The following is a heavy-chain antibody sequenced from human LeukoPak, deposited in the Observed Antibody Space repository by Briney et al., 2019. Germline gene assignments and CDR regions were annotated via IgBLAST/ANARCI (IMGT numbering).Heavy chain of an antibody. Sequence: PGGSLRLSCAASGFTFNYYNMNWVRQAPGKALEWVSSITSSGAYIFYADSVRGRFTISRDNAKDSLYLQMNSLGPEDTAVYYCARVTSPYSSGWYGYFDYWGQGTLVTVSS. CDR1: GFTFNYYN. CDR3: ARVTSPYSSGWYGYFDY. D-gene: IGHD6-19*01. V-gene: IGHV3-21*01. CDR2: ITSSGAYI. J-gene: IGHJ4*02.